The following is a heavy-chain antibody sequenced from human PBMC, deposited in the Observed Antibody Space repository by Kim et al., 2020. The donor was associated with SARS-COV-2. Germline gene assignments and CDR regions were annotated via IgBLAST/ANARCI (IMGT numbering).Heavy chain of an antibody. Sequence: GGSLRLSCAASGFTFSSYAMSWVRQAPGKGLEWVSAISGSGGSTYYADSVKGRFTISRDNSKNTLYLQMNSLRAEDTAVYYCAKMGGLFGSGSYYIAPRPFDYWGQGTLVTVSS. CDR1: GFTFSSYA. CDR2: ISGSGGST. J-gene: IGHJ4*02. D-gene: IGHD3-10*01. V-gene: IGHV3-23*01. CDR3: AKMGGLFGSGSYYIAPRPFDY.